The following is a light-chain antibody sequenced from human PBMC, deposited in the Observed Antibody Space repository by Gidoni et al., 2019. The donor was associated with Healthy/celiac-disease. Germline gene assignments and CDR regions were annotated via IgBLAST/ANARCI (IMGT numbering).Light chain of an antibody. CDR3: QQYNSYWT. J-gene: IGKJ1*01. Sequence: DIQMTQSPSTLSASVGDRVTITCRASQSISSWFAWYQQKPGKAPKLLIYKASSLESGVPSRCSGSGSGTEFTLTISSLQPDDFATYSCQQYNSYWTFGQGTKVEIK. V-gene: IGKV1-5*03. CDR1: QSISSW. CDR2: KAS.